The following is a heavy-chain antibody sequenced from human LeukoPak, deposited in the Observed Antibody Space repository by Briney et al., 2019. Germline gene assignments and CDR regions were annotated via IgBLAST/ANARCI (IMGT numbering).Heavy chain of an antibody. J-gene: IGHJ5*02. CDR2: ISSSGNTT. Sequence: GGSLRLSCAASGFTFSDNYMSWIRQAPGKGLEWVSYISSSGNTTYNADSVKGRFSITRDNAKNSLYLQMNSLRAEDTAVYYCARRLTMVRGVIGDWFDPWGQGTLVTVSS. V-gene: IGHV3-11*01. CDR3: ARRLTMVRGVIGDWFDP. CDR1: GFTFSDNY. D-gene: IGHD3-10*01.